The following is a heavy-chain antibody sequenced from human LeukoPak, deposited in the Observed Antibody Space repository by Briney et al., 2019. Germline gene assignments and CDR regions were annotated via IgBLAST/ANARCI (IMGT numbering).Heavy chain of an antibody. V-gene: IGHV4-38-2*02. CDR2: IYHSGST. CDR1: GYSISSGYY. D-gene: IGHD3-3*01. Sequence: SETLSLTCTVSGYSISSGYYWGWIRQPPGTGLEWIGCIYHSGSTFYNPSLRSRVTISVDTSKNQFSLKLNSVTAADTAVYYCARVPHGETIFGVVLYWFDPWGQGTLVSVSS. CDR3: ARVPHGETIFGVVLYWFDP. J-gene: IGHJ5*02.